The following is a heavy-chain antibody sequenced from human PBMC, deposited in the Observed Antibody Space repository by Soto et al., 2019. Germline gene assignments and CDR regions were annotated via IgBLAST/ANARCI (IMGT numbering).Heavy chain of an antibody. CDR1: GGTFSSYT. CDR2: IIPILGIA. D-gene: IGHD6-13*01. V-gene: IGHV1-69*04. J-gene: IGHJ6*03. Sequence: ASVKVSCKASGGTFSSYTISWVRQAPGQGLEWMGRIIPILGIANYAQKFQGRVTITADKSTSTAYMELSSLRSEDTAVYYCARDSIVEQQLVLEGRYYYYYMDVWGKGTTVTVSS. CDR3: ARDSIVEQQLVLEGRYYYYYMDV.